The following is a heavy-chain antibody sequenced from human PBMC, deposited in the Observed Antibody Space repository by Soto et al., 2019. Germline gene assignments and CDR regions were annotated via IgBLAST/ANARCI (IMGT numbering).Heavy chain of an antibody. D-gene: IGHD5-18*01. CDR1: GGSFSSNP. CDR2: IIPIFATV. J-gene: IGHJ4*02. CDR3: ARGGRGYSSAPRYYFDY. Sequence: QVQLVQSGSEVKKPGSSVKVSCKASGGSFSSNPISWVRQAPGQGLECMAGIIPIFATVHYAQKFQGRVTIPADESTSTAYMELTSLRSEDTAVYFCARGGRGYSSAPRYYFDYWGQGTLVTVSS. V-gene: IGHV1-69*01.